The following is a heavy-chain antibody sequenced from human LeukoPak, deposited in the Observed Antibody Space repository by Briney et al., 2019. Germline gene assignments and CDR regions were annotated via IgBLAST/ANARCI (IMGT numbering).Heavy chain of an antibody. CDR2: ISYDGSNK. J-gene: IGHJ6*04. Sequence: GGSLRLSCAASGFTFSSYGMHWVRQAPGKGLEWVAVISYDGSNKYYADSVKGRFTISRDNSKNTVYLQMNSLRAEDTAVYYCAKQGGSGWNYYYGMDVWGKGTTVTVSS. CDR3: AKQGGSGWNYYYGMDV. V-gene: IGHV3-30*18. CDR1: GFTFSSYG. D-gene: IGHD6-19*01.